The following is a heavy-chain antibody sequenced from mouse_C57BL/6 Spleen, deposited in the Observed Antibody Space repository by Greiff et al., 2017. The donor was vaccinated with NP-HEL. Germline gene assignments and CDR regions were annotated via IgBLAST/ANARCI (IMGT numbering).Heavy chain of an antibody. CDR1: GFTFSDYY. Sequence: EVQRVESEGGLVQPGSSMKLSCTASGFTFSDYYMAWVRQVPEKGLEWVANINYDGSSTYYMDSLKSRFIISRDNAKNILYLQMSSLKSEDTATYYCARGLLRSYFDYWGQGTTLTVSS. D-gene: IGHD1-1*01. CDR3: ARGLLRSYFDY. CDR2: INYDGSST. J-gene: IGHJ2*01. V-gene: IGHV5-16*01.